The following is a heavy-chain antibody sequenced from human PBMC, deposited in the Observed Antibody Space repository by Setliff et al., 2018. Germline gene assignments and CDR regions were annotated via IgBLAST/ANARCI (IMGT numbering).Heavy chain of an antibody. D-gene: IGHD3-10*01. CDR2: ISGSGSTT. CDR3: ARLRAPGSHGLDP. CDR1: GFTFSSYS. V-gene: IGHV3-48*01. Sequence: GGSLRLSCAASGFTFSSYSMNWVRQAPGKGLEWVSYISGSGSTTYYADSVEGRFTISRDNAKTSLYLQMNSLRADDTAVYYCARLRAPGSHGLDPRGQGTLVTVSS. J-gene: IGHJ5*02.